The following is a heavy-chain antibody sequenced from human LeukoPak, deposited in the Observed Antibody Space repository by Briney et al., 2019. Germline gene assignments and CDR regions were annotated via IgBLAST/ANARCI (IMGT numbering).Heavy chain of an antibody. D-gene: IGHD3-10*01. CDR3: ASNSGGSGSHPVDY. CDR1: GFLFRNYW. CDR2: INHSGST. J-gene: IGHJ4*02. V-gene: IGHV4-34*01. Sequence: GSLRLSCAASGFLFRNYWMSWVRQAPGKGLEWIGEINHSGSTNYNPSLKSRVTISVDTSKNQFSLKLSSVTAADTAVYYCASNSGGSGSHPVDYWGQGTLVTVSS.